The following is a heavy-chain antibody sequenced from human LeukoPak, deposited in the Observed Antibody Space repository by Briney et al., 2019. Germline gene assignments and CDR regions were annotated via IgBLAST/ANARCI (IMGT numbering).Heavy chain of an antibody. CDR1: GYTFTGYY. V-gene: IGHV1-2*02. Sequence: ASVKVSCKASGYTFTGYYMHWVRQAPGQGLEWMGWINPNSGGTNYAQKFQGRVTMTRDTSISTAYMELSRLRPDDTAVYYCARVPYCSGGSCYRSPFDYWGQGTLVTVSS. D-gene: IGHD2-15*01. CDR2: INPNSGGT. J-gene: IGHJ4*02. CDR3: ARVPYCSGGSCYRSPFDY.